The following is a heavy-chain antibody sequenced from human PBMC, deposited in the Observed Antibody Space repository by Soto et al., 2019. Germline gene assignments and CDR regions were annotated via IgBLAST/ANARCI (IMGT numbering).Heavy chain of an antibody. J-gene: IGHJ4*02. CDR1: GFIFSDHY. CDR3: ARVRAAHPFDS. Sequence: EVQLVESGGGLVQPGGSLRLSCAASGFIFSDHYMDWVRKAPGKGLEWVGRSRNKANSYITEYAASVKGRFIISRDDSKNSLFLQMNSLRTEDTAVYYCARVRAAHPFDSWGQRILVTVS. CDR2: SRNKANSYIT. V-gene: IGHV3-72*01. D-gene: IGHD6-6*01.